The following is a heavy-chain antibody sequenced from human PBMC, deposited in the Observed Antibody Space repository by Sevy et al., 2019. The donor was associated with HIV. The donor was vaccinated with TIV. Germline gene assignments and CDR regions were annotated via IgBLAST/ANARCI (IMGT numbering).Heavy chain of an antibody. CDR1: GFTFNTYA. J-gene: IGHJ4*02. D-gene: IGHD3-22*01. V-gene: IGHV3-23*01. Sequence: GGSLRLSCAASGFTFNTYAMSWVRQAPGKGLEWVSGISGSAYCTYYADSVKGRFTISRDNSKNTLSLQMNSLRAEDTAVYYCAKESPGYNYDSSGSLDYWGQGTLVTVSS. CDR2: ISGSAYCT. CDR3: AKESPGYNYDSSGSLDY.